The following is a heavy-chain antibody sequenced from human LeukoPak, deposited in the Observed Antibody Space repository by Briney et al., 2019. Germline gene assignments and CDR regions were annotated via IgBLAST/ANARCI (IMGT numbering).Heavy chain of an antibody. CDR1: GFTFSSYG. Sequence: PGGSLRLSCAASGFTFSSYGMSWVRQAPGKGLEWVSGISGSGGSTYYADSVKGRFTISRDNSKNTLYLQMNSLRAEDTAVYYCAKDRKLIVVVSAAMFSWFDPWGQGTLVTVSS. D-gene: IGHD2-2*01. J-gene: IGHJ5*02. V-gene: IGHV3-23*01. CDR3: AKDRKLIVVVSAAMFSWFDP. CDR2: ISGSGGST.